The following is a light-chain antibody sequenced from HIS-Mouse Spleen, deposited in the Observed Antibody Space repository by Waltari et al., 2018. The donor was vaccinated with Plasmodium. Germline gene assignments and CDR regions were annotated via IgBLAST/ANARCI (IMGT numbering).Light chain of an antibody. CDR2: KDS. CDR1: ALQKHT. V-gene: IGLV3-25*03. J-gene: IGLJ1*01. Sequence: SYELPQPPSVSVSPGQTASINFSGDALQKHTAYWYKQKPGQAPVLVIYKDSERPSGIPERFSGASSGTTVTLTISGVQAEDEADYYCQSADSSGTYVFGTGTKVTVL. CDR3: QSADSSGTYV.